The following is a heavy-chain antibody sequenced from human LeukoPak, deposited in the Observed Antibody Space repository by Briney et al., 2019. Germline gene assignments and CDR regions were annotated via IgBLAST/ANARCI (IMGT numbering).Heavy chain of an antibody. Sequence: GGSLRLSCAASGFTFSSYGMHWVRQAPGKGLEWVAFIRYDGSNKYYAGSVKGRFTISRDNSKNTLYLQMNSLRAEDTAVYYCAKGQPRYCSSTSCYNANFDYWGQGTLVTVSS. CDR2: IRYDGSNK. D-gene: IGHD2-2*02. J-gene: IGHJ4*02. CDR1: GFTFSSYG. CDR3: AKGQPRYCSSTSCYNANFDY. V-gene: IGHV3-30*02.